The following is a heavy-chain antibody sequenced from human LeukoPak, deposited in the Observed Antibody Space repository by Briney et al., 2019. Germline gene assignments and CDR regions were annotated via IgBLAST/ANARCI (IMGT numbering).Heavy chain of an antibody. J-gene: IGHJ6*03. CDR2: IYDSGST. Sequence: PSETLSLTCTVSDGSLTGDYWSCIRQPPGKGLEWIGYIYDSGSTNYNPSLKSRVTISVDTSKNQFSLKLSSVTAADTAVYYCARQISRFLGLSAPVYMDAWGKGTTVTVSS. CDR3: ARQISRFLGLSAPVYMDA. CDR1: DGSLTGDY. D-gene: IGHD3-3*01. V-gene: IGHV4-59*01.